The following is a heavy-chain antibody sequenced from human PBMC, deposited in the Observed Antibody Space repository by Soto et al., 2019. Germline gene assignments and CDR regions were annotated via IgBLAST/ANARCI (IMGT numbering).Heavy chain of an antibody. Sequence: PGESLKISCKGSGYSFTSYWIGWVRQMPGKGLEWMGIIYPGDSDTRYSPSFQGQVTISADKSISTAYLQWSSLKASDTAMYYCARERADYDYIWGSYRYFDYWGQGTLVTVSS. J-gene: IGHJ4*02. V-gene: IGHV5-51*01. CDR1: GYSFTSYW. D-gene: IGHD3-16*02. CDR2: IYPGDSDT. CDR3: ARERADYDYIWGSYRYFDY.